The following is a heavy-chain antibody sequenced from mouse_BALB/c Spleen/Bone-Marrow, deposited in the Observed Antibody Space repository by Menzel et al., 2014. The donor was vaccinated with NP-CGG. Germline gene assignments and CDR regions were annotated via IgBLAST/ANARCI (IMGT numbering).Heavy chain of an antibody. Sequence: EVKLVESGGGLVQPGGSLRLSCTTSGFTFTDYYMSWVRQPPGKALEWLAFIRNKAYGYTTEYSASVRGRFTISRDNSQSIVYLQMNTLRAEDSATYYCARFPMDYWGQGTSVTVSS. J-gene: IGHJ4*01. V-gene: IGHV7-3*02. CDR2: IRNKAYGYTT. CDR1: GFTFTDYY. CDR3: ARFPMDY.